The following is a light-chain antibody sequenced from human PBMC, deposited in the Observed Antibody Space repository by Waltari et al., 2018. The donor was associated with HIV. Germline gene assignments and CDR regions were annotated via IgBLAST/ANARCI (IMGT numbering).Light chain of an antibody. J-gene: IGKJ1*01. V-gene: IGKV3-15*01. CDR3: QQSKNWWS. CDR2: GAS. CDR1: QSVGSN. Sequence: EIVMTQSPATLSVSPGDRATLSCRASQSVGSNLAWYQQKPGQAPRLLMYGASTRATGVPARFSGSGSGTEFDLTISSLQSEDFALYYCQQSKNWWSFGQGTKVEIK.